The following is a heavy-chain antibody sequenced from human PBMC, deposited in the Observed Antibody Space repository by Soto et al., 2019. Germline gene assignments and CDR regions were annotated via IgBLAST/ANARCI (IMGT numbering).Heavy chain of an antibody. V-gene: IGHV3-23*01. J-gene: IGHJ4*02. CDR2: ISGSGAST. CDR3: AKDNCSGGSCYYFDY. D-gene: IGHD2-15*01. CDR1: GFTFSSYA. Sequence: PGGSLRLSCAASGFTFSSYAMSWVRQAPGKGLEWVSGISGSGASTYYADSVKGRFTTSRDNSENTLFLQMNSLRGEDTAVYYCAKDNCSGGSCYYFDYWGQGTLVTVS.